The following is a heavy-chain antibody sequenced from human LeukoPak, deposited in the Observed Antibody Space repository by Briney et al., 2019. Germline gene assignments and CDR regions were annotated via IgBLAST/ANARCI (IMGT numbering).Heavy chain of an antibody. CDR2: IYYSGST. Sequence: PSQTLSLTCIVSGGSISSGGYYWSWIRQHPGKGLEWIGYIYYSGSTYYNPSLKSRVTISVDTSKNQFSLKLSSVTAADTAVYYCARSTTTVFFDYWGQGTLVTVSS. CDR3: ARSTTTVFFDY. D-gene: IGHD4-17*01. J-gene: IGHJ4*02. V-gene: IGHV4-31*03. CDR1: GGSISSGGYY.